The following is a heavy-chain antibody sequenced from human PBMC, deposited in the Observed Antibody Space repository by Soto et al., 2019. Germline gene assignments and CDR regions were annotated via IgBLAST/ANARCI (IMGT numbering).Heavy chain of an antibody. CDR3: APTVVVVGSNIPDYFDY. CDR1: GYSISSGYF. D-gene: IGHD2-21*01. J-gene: IGHJ4*02. V-gene: IGHV4-38-2*01. Sequence: SETLSLTCAVSGYSISSGYFWGWIRQPPGKALEWIGSVHHSWTTFYNPSLKSRVTISLDRSKNQFSLNLSSLTAADTAVYYCAPTVVVVGSNIPDYFDYWGQGTMVTVSS. CDR2: VHHSWTT.